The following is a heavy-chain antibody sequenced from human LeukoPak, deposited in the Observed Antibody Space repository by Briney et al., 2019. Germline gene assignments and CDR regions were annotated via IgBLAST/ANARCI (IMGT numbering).Heavy chain of an antibody. D-gene: IGHD4-17*01. J-gene: IGHJ4*02. V-gene: IGHV3-23*01. Sequence: QSGGSLRLSCAASGFTFSSYATSWVRQVPGKGLEWVSVISGSGDNTYYADSVKGRFTISRDNSKNMLYLQMNSLRAEDTALYYCAKAREDYGDSVHDYWGQGTLVTVSS. CDR3: AKAREDYGDSVHDY. CDR1: GFTFSSYA. CDR2: ISGSGDNT.